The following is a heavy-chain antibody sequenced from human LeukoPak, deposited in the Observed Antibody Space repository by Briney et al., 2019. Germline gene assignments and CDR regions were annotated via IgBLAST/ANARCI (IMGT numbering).Heavy chain of an antibody. Sequence: GGSLRLSCVASGFTCSSYAMHWVRQAPGKGLEWVAVISYDGSNKYYADSVKGRFTISRDNSKNTLYLQMNSPRAEDTAVYYCAKDVPEHSSLLLQDYGGFDYWGQGTLVTVSS. V-gene: IGHV3-30*04. CDR3: AKDVPEHSSLLLQDYGGFDY. CDR2: ISYDGSNK. CDR1: GFTCSSYA. J-gene: IGHJ4*02. D-gene: IGHD6-6*01.